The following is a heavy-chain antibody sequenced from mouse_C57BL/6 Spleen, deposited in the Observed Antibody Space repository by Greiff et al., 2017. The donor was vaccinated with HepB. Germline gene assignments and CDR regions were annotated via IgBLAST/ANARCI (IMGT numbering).Heavy chain of an antibody. Sequence: DVKLQESGPGMVKPSQSLSLTCTVTGYSITSGYDWHWIRHFPGNKLEWMGYISYSGSTNYNPSLKSRISITHDTSKNHFFLKLNSVTTEDTATYYCAREGGNPYYFDYWGQGTTLTVSS. J-gene: IGHJ2*01. V-gene: IGHV3-1*01. CDR1: GYSITSGYD. D-gene: IGHD1-1*02. CDR2: ISYSGST. CDR3: AREGGNPYYFDY.